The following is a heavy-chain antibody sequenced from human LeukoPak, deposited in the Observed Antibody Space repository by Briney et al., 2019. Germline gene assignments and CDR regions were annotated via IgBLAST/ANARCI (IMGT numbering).Heavy chain of an antibody. CDR2: IKQDGTEK. CDR3: ARDLGGDLFDP. Sequence: GGSLRLSCAASGFTFTTYWMSWVRQAPGKGLEWVANIKQDGTEKYYVDSVKGRFTISRDNAKNSLYLQMNSLRVEDTAVYYCARDLGGDLFDPWGQGTLVTVSS. D-gene: IGHD3-16*01. J-gene: IGHJ5*02. V-gene: IGHV3-7*01. CDR1: GFTFTTYW.